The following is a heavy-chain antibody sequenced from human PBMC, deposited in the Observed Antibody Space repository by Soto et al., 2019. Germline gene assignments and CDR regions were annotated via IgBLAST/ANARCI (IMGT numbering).Heavy chain of an antibody. CDR3: ARDRGRTDYYAMDV. CDR2: ISYDGSDK. J-gene: IGHJ6*02. CDR1: GFAFSVYA. V-gene: IGHV3-30-3*01. Sequence: QVHLLESGGGVVLPGRSLRLSCAAPGFAFSVYAMLWVRQAPGKGLEWVSLISYDGSDKYYADSVKGRFTISRDNSKSTLYLQMSSLRADDTAVYFCARDRGRTDYYAMDVWGQGTTVTVSS. D-gene: IGHD1-1*01.